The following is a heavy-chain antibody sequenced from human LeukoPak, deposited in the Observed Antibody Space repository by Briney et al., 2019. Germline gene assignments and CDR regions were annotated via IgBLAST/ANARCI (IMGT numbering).Heavy chain of an antibody. D-gene: IGHD6-13*01. Sequence: GGSLRLSCAASGFAFSSFAMHWVRQAPGKGLEWVAVISYDGSNKYYADSVKGRFTISRDNSKNTLYLQMNSLTAEDTAVYYSARDDRGIAAAGFFDYWGQGTLLTVSS. CDR2: ISYDGSNK. CDR1: GFAFSSFA. V-gene: IGHV3-30*04. J-gene: IGHJ4*02. CDR3: ARDDRGIAAAGFFDY.